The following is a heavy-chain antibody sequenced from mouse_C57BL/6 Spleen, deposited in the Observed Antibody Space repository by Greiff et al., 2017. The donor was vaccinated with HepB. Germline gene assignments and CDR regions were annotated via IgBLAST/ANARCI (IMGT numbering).Heavy chain of an antibody. Sequence: EVQLQESGGGLVQPGGSLSLSCAASGFTFTDYYMSWVRQPPGKALEWLGFIRNKANGYTTEYSASVKGRFTISRDNSQSILYLQMNALRAEDSATYYCARYYGSNQAWFAYWGQGTLVTVSA. CDR2: IRNKANGYTT. CDR3: ARYYGSNQAWFAY. V-gene: IGHV7-3*01. CDR1: GFTFTDYY. D-gene: IGHD1-1*01. J-gene: IGHJ3*01.